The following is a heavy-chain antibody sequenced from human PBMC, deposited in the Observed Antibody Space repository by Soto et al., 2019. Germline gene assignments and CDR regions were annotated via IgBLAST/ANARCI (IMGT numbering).Heavy chain of an antibody. D-gene: IGHD6-6*01. CDR1: GLTFSGHW. CDR2: ISTGGSDK. J-gene: IGHJ4*02. V-gene: IGHV3-7*03. CDR3: ASRPGGNTYHAVFDF. Sequence: VRLVESGGTLVQPGGSLRISCAASGLTFSGHWMTWVRQTPGKGPEWVANISTGGSDKYYVDSVKGRFTISRDNDKNSLSLQLDSLRSEDTAVYHCASRPGGNTYHAVFDFWGQGTLVTVSS.